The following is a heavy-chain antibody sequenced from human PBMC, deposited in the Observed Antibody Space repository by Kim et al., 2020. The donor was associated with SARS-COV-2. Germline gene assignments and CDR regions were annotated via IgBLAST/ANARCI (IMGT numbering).Heavy chain of an antibody. CDR3: ARLGAAAGKGVDWFDP. D-gene: IGHD6-13*01. V-gene: IGHV4-39*01. J-gene: IGHJ5*02. Sequence: LKRRVAISVDTSKNQFSLKLSSVTAADTAVYSCARLGAAAGKGVDWFDPWGQGTLVTVSS.